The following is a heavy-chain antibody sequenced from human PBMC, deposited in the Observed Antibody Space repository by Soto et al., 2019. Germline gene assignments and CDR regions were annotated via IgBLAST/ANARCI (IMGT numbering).Heavy chain of an antibody. D-gene: IGHD6-13*01. CDR2: ISPYTGKT. V-gene: IGHV1-18*01. CDR3: VRAVFSTSWLGSLGTGAHGLEIDF. CDR1: GYTFISYG. Sequence: QIHLVQSGAEVKKTGASVEVSCKASGYTFISYGISWVRQAPGQGLEWMGWISPYTGKTIHAQTFHGRVTLTSDTSTRTVYLELRTLSSDDTAVYYCVRAVFSTSWLGSLGTGAHGLEIDFWAQGTLVTVSS. J-gene: IGHJ4*02.